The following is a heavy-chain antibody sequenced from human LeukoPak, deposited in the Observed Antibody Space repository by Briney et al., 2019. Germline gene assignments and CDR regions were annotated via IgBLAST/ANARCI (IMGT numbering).Heavy chain of an antibody. CDR3: AKPSVRGLDIVVVPAAMTD. CDR2: ICGSSGST. V-gene: IGHV3-23*01. J-gene: IGHJ4*02. Sequence: GGSLRLSCVPSVFTLSSYVLRRVRQAPGKGLERVSPICGSSGSTYNAHTLKGRFTISRDTPKNTLYLQMNSLRTEDTAVYYCAKPSVRGLDIVVVPAAMTDWGQGTLSPSPQ. D-gene: IGHD2-2*03. CDR1: VFTLSSYV.